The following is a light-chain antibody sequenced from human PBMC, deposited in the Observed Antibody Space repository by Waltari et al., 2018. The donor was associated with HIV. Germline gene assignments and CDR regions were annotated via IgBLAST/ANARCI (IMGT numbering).Light chain of an antibody. J-gene: IGLJ2*01. CDR1: SSNIGAGFD. V-gene: IGLV1-40*01. CDR2: SNS. CDR3: QSYDSSLSAL. Sequence: HSVLTPPPSVSRAPGQRVTISCTGSSSNIGAGFDVHWYQHLPGTAPKLLIYSNSNRPSGVPDRFSGSKSGTSASLAITGLQAEDEADYYCQSYDSSLSALFGGGTKLTVL.